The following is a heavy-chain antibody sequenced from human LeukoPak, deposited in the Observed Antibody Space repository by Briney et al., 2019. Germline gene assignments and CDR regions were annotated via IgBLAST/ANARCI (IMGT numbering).Heavy chain of an antibody. J-gene: IGHJ4*02. CDR3: VRDLTSGARFDF. CDR2: ISSDGNTK. CDR1: GFTFGDYA. Sequence: PGGSLRLSCTASGFTFGDYAMSWVRQAPGKEMEWVAIISSDGNTKSYADTLKGRFSISRDNFRDTVFLEVSTLRPEDTGLYYCVRDLTSGARFDFWGQGTLVTVSA. V-gene: IGHV3-30*04. D-gene: IGHD2-8*02.